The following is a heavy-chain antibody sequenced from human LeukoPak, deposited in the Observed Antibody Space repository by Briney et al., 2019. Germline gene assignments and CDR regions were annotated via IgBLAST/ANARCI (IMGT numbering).Heavy chain of an antibody. D-gene: IGHD1-14*01. J-gene: IGHJ4*02. CDR2: IRYDGRNI. V-gene: IGHV3-30*02. CDR3: ANSWDSRYLSDY. Sequence: GGSLRLSCAASSFTFRSYGMHWVRQAPGKGLEGVAFIRYDGRNIYYADSVKGRFTVFRDDSKNTLYLAMTSLRLEDTAVYYCANSWDSRYLSDYWGQGTLVTVSS. CDR1: SFTFRSYG.